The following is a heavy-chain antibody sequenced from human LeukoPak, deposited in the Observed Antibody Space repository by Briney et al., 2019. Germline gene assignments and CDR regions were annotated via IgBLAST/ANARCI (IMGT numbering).Heavy chain of an antibody. CDR3: ARALSSIAAS. CDR1: GGTFSSYA. J-gene: IGHJ4*02. Sequence: SVKVSCKASGGTFSSYAISWVRQAPGQGLEWMGRIIPILGIANYAQKFQGRVTITADKSTSTAYMELSSLRSENTAVYYCARALSSIAASWGQGTLVTVSS. CDR2: IIPILGIA. D-gene: IGHD6-6*01. V-gene: IGHV1-69*04.